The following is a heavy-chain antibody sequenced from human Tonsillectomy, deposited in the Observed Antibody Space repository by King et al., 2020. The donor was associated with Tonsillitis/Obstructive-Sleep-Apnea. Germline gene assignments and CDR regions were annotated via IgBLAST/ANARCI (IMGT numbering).Heavy chain of an antibody. CDR2: IRSNGGST. D-gene: IGHD3-22*01. CDR1: GFTFSSYA. J-gene: IGHJ3*02. CDR3: ARVEEDYYDSSGYSI. V-gene: IGHV3-64*01. Sequence: VQLVESGGGLVQPGGSLRLSCAASGFTFSSYAMHWVRQAPGKGLEYVSAIRSNGGSTYYANSVKGRFTISRDNSKNTLYLQMGSLRAEDMAVYYCARVEEDYYDSSGYSIWGQGTLVTVSS.